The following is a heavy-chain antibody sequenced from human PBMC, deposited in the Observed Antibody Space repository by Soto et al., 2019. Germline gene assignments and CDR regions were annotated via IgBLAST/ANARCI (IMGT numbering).Heavy chain of an antibody. CDR3: AGSRVYSSSSYYYYYYMDV. Sequence: QVQLQESGPGLVKPSETLSLTCTVSGGSISSYYWSWIRQPPGKGLEWIGYIYYSGSTNYNPSLKSRVTISVDTSKNQFSLKLSSVTAADTAVYYCAGSRVYSSSSYYYYYYMDVWGKGTTVTVSS. CDR2: IYYSGST. CDR1: GGSISSYY. D-gene: IGHD6-6*01. V-gene: IGHV4-59*01. J-gene: IGHJ6*03.